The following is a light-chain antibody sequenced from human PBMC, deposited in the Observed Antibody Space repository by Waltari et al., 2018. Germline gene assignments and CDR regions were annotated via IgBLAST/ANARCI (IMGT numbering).Light chain of an antibody. Sequence: QSALTQPASVSGSPGQSITISCTGTSSDIGGYAYVPWYQQHPGKAPKLLFYEVTYRPSGVSSRFSGSKSGNTASLSISGLQPEDEADYYCSSSTRTSTLVFGGGTKLTV. CDR3: SSSTRTSTLV. V-gene: IGLV2-14*01. CDR1: SSDIGGYAY. J-gene: IGLJ2*01. CDR2: EVT.